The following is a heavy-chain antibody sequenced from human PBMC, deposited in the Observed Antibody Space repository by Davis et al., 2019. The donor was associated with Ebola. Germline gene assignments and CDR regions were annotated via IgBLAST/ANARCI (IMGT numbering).Heavy chain of an antibody. CDR3: ARDQGAAAMDRLYYYYGMDV. Sequence: ASVKVSCKAPGYTFTNYAMHWVRQAPGQRLEWMGWINAGNGNTKYSQKFQGRVTITRDTSASTAYMELSSLRSEDTAVYYCARDQGAAAMDRLYYYYGMDVWGKGTTVTVSS. CDR2: INAGNGNT. D-gene: IGHD5-18*01. CDR1: GYTFTNYA. J-gene: IGHJ6*04. V-gene: IGHV1-3*01.